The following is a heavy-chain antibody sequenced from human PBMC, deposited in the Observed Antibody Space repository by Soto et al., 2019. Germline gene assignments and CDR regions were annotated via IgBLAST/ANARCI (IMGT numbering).Heavy chain of an antibody. D-gene: IGHD5-18*01. J-gene: IGHJ4*02. CDR2: ISSSSSYI. CDR1: GFTFSSYS. CDR3: ARDQPGYSYGYGLGY. V-gene: IGHV3-21*01. Sequence: EVQLVESGGGLVKPGGSLRLSCAASGFTFSSYSMNWVRQAPGKGLEWVSSISSSSSYIYYADSVKGRFTISRDNAHNSLYLQMNSLRAEDTAVYYCARDQPGYSYGYGLGYWGQGTLVTVSS.